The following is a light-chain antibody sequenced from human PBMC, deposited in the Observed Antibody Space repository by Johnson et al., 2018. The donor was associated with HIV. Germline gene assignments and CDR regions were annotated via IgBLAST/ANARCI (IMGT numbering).Light chain of an antibody. Sequence: QLVLTQPPSVSAAPGQKVTISCSGSSSNIGNNYVSWFQHLPGTAPKLLIYETNKRPSGIPDRFSGSKSGTSATLGITGLQTGDEADYYCGTWDSSLSASYVFGTLTKVAVL. CDR3: GTWDSSLSASYV. V-gene: IGLV1-51*02. CDR1: SSNIGNNY. J-gene: IGLJ1*01. CDR2: ETN.